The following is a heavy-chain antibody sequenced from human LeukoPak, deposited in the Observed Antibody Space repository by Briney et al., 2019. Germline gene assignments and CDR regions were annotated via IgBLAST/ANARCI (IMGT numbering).Heavy chain of an antibody. D-gene: IGHD5-12*01. CDR3: ARVRLVDIVATTPYYFDY. J-gene: IGHJ4*02. V-gene: IGHV4-34*01. CDR1: GGSFSGYY. CDR2: INHSGST. Sequence: PSETLSLTCAVYGGSFSGYYWSWIRQPPGKGLEWIGEINHSGSTNYNPSLKSRVTISVDTSKNQFSLKLSSVTAADTAVYYCARVRLVDIVATTPYYFDYWGQGTLVTVSS.